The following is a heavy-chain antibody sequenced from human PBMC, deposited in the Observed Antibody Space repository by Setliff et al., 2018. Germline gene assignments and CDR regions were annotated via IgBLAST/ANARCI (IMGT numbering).Heavy chain of an antibody. CDR2: ISYTGST. CDR1: GDSIFDNY. J-gene: IGHJ5*02. V-gene: IGHV4-59*08. Sequence: PSETLSLTCSVSGDSIFDNYWSWIRQSPGRGLEWIAYISYTGSTNYNPSLKSRVTISLDTSKAHFSLNRRSVTAADTAVYYCARAPQYSNCWYARSWFDPWGQGTLVTVSS. D-gene: IGHD6-13*01. CDR3: ARAPQYSNCWYARSWFDP.